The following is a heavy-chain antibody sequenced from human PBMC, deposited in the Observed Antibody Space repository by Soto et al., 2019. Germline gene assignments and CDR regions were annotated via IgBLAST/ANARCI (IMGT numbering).Heavy chain of an antibody. V-gene: IGHV3-21*01. CDR2: ISSSSSYI. CDR1: GFTFSSYS. Sequence: PGGSLRLSCAASGFTFSSYSMNWVRQAPGKGLEWVSSISSSSSYIYYADSVKGRFTISRDNAKNSLYLQMNSLRAEDTAVYYCARRISHSSSWFDPWGQGTLVTVSS. D-gene: IGHD6-13*01. CDR3: ARRISHSSSWFDP. J-gene: IGHJ5*02.